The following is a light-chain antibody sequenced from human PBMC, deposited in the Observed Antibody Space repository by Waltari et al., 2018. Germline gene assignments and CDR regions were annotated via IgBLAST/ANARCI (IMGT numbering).Light chain of an antibody. CDR3: AAWDDSLNGWV. CDR1: SSNIGSNT. CDR2: RNN. J-gene: IGLJ3*02. Sequence: QSVLTQPPSASGTPGQRVTISCSGSSSNIGSNTVTWYQQLPGTAPNLLIYRNNQRPSGVPDRFSGSKSGTSASLAISGLQSEDEADYYCAAWDDSLNGWVFGGGTKLTVL. V-gene: IGLV1-44*01.